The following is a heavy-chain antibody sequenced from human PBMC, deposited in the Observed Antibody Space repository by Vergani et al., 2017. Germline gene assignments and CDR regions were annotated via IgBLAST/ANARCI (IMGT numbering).Heavy chain of an antibody. CDR2: IYYSGST. Sequence: QVQLQESGPGLVKPSETLSLTCTVSGGSISSYYWSWIRQPPGKGLEWIGYIYYSGSTNYNPSLKSRVTISVDTSKNQFSLKLSSVTAADTAVYYCARRGGSVXSAPGIAAAGTGSRYYYYYYMDVWGKGTTVTVSS. CDR3: ARRGGSVXSAPGIAAAGTGSRYYYYYYMDV. D-gene: IGHD6-13*01. V-gene: IGHV4-59*01. CDR1: GGSISSYY. J-gene: IGHJ6*03.